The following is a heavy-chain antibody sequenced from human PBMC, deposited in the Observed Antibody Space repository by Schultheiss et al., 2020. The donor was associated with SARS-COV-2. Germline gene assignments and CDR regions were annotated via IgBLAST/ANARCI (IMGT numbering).Heavy chain of an antibody. CDR2: ISSNGGST. Sequence: GGSLRLSCAASGLIFITYIINWVRQAPGKGLEYVSAISSNGGSTYYADSVKGRFTISRDNSKNTLYLQMNSLRAEDTAVYYCARAIFGVVTSGDAFDIWGQGTMVTVSS. CDR3: ARAIFGVVTSGDAFDI. J-gene: IGHJ3*02. V-gene: IGHV3-64*04. CDR1: GLIFITYI. D-gene: IGHD3-3*01.